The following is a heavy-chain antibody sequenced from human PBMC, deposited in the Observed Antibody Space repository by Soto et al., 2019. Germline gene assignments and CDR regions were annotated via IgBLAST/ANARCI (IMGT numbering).Heavy chain of an antibody. D-gene: IGHD2-2*01. CDR3: ARWGSGYCSSTSCFFDP. J-gene: IGHJ5*02. CDR1: GYSISSSNW. Sequence: QVQLQESGPGLVKPSDTLSLTCAVSGYSISSSNWWGWIRQPPGKGLEWIGYIYYSGSTYYNPSLTGRVTISVDTSKTQFSLELSSVTAVDTAVYYCARWGSGYCSSTSCFFDPWGQGTLVTVSS. V-gene: IGHV4-28*01. CDR2: IYYSGST.